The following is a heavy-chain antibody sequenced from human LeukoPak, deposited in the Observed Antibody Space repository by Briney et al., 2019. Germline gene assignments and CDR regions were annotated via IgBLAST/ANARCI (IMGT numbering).Heavy chain of an antibody. CDR1: GFTFSSYS. CDR3: ARVKGAGAFDI. J-gene: IGHJ3*02. V-gene: IGHV3-21*01. D-gene: IGHD3-16*01. Sequence: GGSLRLSCAASGFTFSSYSMNWVRQAPGKGLEWVSSISSSSSYIYYADSVKGRFTISRDNAKNSLYLQMNSLRAEDTAVYYCARVKGAGAFDIWGQGTMVTVSS. CDR2: ISSSSSYI.